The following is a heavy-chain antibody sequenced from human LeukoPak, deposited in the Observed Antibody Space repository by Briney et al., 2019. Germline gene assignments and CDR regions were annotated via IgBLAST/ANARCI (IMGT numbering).Heavy chain of an antibody. D-gene: IGHD3-22*01. V-gene: IGHV3-7*01. CDR1: GFTFSSYW. J-gene: IGHJ3*02. CDR2: IKQDGSEK. Sequence: GGSLRLSCAASGFTFSSYWMSWVRQAPGKGLEWVANIKQDGSEKYYVDSVKGRFTISRDNAKNSLYLQMNSLRAEDTAVYYCARVKYYYDSSGYYYHAFDIWGQGTMVTVSS. CDR3: ARVKYYYDSSGYYYHAFDI.